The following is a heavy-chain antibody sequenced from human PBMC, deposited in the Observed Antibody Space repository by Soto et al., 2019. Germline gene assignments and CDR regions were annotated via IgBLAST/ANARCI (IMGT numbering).Heavy chain of an antibody. CDR1: GGSVSSADWN. Sequence: ASETLSLTCTVSGGSVSSADWNWSWIRQTPGKGLEWIGHIYEGGRTYSNPSLMSRATISLDTSKNLFSLNLKSVTAADTAVYYCTRGPAGEKVDFWGQGLRVTVSS. CDR2: IYEGGRT. J-gene: IGHJ4*02. V-gene: IGHV4-30-4*08. CDR3: TRGPAGEKVDF. D-gene: IGHD7-27*01.